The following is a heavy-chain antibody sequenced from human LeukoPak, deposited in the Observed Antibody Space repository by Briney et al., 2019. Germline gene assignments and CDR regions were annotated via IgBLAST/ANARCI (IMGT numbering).Heavy chain of an antibody. CDR1: GFTFSSFG. CDR3: ARDRGGPPSLDY. CDR2: ISYDGNDK. J-gene: IGHJ4*02. Sequence: PGRSLRLSCAASGFTFSSFGMRWVRQAPGKGLEWVAFISYDGNDKDYADSVKGRFTISRDNSKNTLYLQMNSLRAEDTAVYYCARDRGGPPSLDYWGQGTLVTVSS. D-gene: IGHD3-10*01. V-gene: IGHV3-30*03.